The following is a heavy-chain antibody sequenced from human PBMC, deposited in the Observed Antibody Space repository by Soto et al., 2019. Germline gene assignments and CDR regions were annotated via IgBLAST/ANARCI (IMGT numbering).Heavy chain of an antibody. D-gene: IGHD5-12*01. CDR3: ARAPPDRAGYFLDK. CDR1: GLTETKSD. J-gene: IGHJ4*02. Sequence: GGSLSLTCEAPGLTETKSDLNWVSLAPREGLEWVAVIQSSRSTYYVDPVKGRFTISRDRSKNTIYLHINNLRGDDTAVYYCARAPPDRAGYFLDKWGQGRLVTVSS. V-gene: IGHV3-53*01. CDR2: IQSSRST.